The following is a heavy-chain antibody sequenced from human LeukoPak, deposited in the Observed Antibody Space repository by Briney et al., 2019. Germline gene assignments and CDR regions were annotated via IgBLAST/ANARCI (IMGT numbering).Heavy chain of an antibody. V-gene: IGHV1-69*05. J-gene: IGHJ5*02. CDR1: GGTFSSYA. D-gene: IGHD2-15*01. CDR2: IIPIFGTA. CDR3: AREYYCSGGSCSHWFDP. Sequence: SVKVSCKASGGTFSSYAISWVRQAPGQGLEWMGGIIPIFGTANYAQKFQGRVTITTDESTSTAYMELSSLRSEDTAVYYCAREYYCSGGSCSHWFDPWGQGTLVTVSS.